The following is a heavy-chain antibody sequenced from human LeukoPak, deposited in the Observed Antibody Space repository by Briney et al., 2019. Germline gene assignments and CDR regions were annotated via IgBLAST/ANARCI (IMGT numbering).Heavy chain of an antibody. V-gene: IGHV2-5*02. CDR3: AQWRRNWFDP. Sequence: KESGPTLVKPTQTLTLTCTFSGFSLTTSGVGVGWIRQPPGKALEWLALIYWDDGKRYSPSLKSRLPITKDTSKNQVILTMTSMDPVDTATYYCAQWRRNWFDPWGQGTLVTVSS. J-gene: IGHJ5*02. CDR2: IYWDDGK. D-gene: IGHD3-3*01. CDR1: GFSLTTSGVG.